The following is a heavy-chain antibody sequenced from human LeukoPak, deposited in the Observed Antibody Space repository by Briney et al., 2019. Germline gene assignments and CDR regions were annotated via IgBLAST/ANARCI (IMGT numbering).Heavy chain of an antibody. CDR2: IFDVGNT. V-gene: IGHV3-66*01. CDR3: TRDAPAGGKLDS. Sequence: QSGGSLRLSCAASGFTVSNNFMNWVRQAPGKGLEWVSVIFDVGNTYYADSVKDRFTISRDNSKNTRYLQMNSLRVEDTAVYYCTRDAPAGGKLDSWGQGTLVTVSS. J-gene: IGHJ4*02. D-gene: IGHD4-23*01. CDR1: GFTVSNNF.